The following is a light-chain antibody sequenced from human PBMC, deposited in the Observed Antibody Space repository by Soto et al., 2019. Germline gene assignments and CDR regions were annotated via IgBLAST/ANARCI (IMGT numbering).Light chain of an antibody. J-gene: IGKJ5*01. CDR2: EVS. CDR3: QQYGNLPT. Sequence: IVLTQSPGTLSLSPGERATLSCRASQSVRSTHLAWYQQKSGQAPRIVIYEVSSRATDVPDRFSGSGSGTDFTLSINRLEPEDSAVYYCQQYGNLPTFGQGTRLEIK. CDR1: QSVRSTH. V-gene: IGKV3-20*01.